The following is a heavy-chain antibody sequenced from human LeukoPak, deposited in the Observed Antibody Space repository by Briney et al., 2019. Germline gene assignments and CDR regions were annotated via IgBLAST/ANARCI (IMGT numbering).Heavy chain of an antibody. Sequence: GGAVTLSCAASGFTFRSYAMSWVRQAPGKGRGWGSAISGSGGSTYYADSVKRGFTISRDNPKNTLYLQMKSLRAEDTTVYYCAKDSVVVVITLFDYWGQGTLVTVSS. CDR2: ISGSGGST. D-gene: IGHD3-22*01. J-gene: IGHJ4*02. CDR1: GFTFRSYA. CDR3: AKDSVVVVITLFDY. V-gene: IGHV3-23*01.